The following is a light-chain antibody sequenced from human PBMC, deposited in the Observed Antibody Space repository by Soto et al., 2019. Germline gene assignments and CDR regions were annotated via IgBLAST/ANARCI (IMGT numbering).Light chain of an antibody. V-gene: IGKV1-6*01. J-gene: IGKJ1*01. Sequence: AIQMTQPPSSLSASVGDSVTITCRASQGIRNDLGWFQQKPGKAPNLLIYAASSLQSGVPSRFSGSGSGTDLSVTINSLQPEDFAAYYCQTDYRCPQVVGQGTKVDIK. CDR3: QTDYRCPQV. CDR2: AAS. CDR1: QGIRND.